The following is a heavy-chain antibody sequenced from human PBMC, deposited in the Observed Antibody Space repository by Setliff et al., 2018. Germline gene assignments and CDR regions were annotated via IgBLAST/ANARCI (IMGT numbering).Heavy chain of an antibody. CDR3: ARHYGGGYKHFDY. Sequence: SETLSLTCTVSGGSIRSSTHYWGWVRQPPGKEMEWIATIYYSGSSYYNPSLKSRLTISVDTSKNPFSLKLSSVTTADTAVYYCARHYGGGYKHFDYWGQGTLVTVSS. D-gene: IGHD5-12*01. CDR2: IYYSGSS. V-gene: IGHV4-39*01. CDR1: GGSIRSSTHY. J-gene: IGHJ4*02.